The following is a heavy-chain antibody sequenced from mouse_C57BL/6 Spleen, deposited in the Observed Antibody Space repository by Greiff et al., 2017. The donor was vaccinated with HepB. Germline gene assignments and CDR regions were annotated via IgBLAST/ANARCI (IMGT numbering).Heavy chain of an antibody. CDR1: GFTFSDYG. Sequence: EVQVVESGGGLVKPGGSLKLSCAASGFTFSDYGMHWVRQAPEKGLEWVAYISSGSSTIYYADTVKGRFTISRDNAKNTLFLQMTSLRSEDTAMYYCAREGSSSAWFAYWGQGTLVTVSA. CDR3: AREGSSSAWFAY. D-gene: IGHD1-1*01. J-gene: IGHJ3*01. CDR2: ISSGSSTI. V-gene: IGHV5-17*01.